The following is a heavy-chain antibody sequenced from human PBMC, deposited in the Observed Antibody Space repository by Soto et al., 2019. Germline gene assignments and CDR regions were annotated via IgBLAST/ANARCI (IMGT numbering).Heavy chain of an antibody. D-gene: IGHD6-19*01. V-gene: IGHV4-39*01. CDR2: IYYSGST. CDR1: GGAISRRGYR. J-gene: IGHJ4*02. Sequence: SDTLSLTCTVSGGAISRRGYRMRWTAQPPGQGLIWIGSIYYSGSTYYNPSLKSRVTISVDTSKNQFSLKLSSVTAADTAVYYCARLEPGIAVAVDYWGQGTLVTVSS. CDR3: ARLEPGIAVAVDY.